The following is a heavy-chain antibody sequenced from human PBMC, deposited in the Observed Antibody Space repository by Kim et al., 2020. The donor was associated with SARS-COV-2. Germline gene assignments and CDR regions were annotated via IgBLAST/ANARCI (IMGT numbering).Heavy chain of an antibody. Sequence: DSVKGRFTISRDNSKNTLDLQMNSRRAEDTAVYYWAKDKAAVAGTVVYNYWGQGTLVTVSS. V-gene: IGHV3-23*01. J-gene: IGHJ4*02. D-gene: IGHD6-19*01. CDR3: AKDKAAVAGTVVYNY.